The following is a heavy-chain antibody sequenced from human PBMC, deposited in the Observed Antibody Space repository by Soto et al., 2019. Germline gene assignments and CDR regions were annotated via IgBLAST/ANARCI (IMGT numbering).Heavy chain of an antibody. V-gene: IGHV4-39*01. J-gene: IGHJ4*02. Sequence: SQTLSLTCTVSGGSISSSSYYWGWIRQPPGKGLEWIGSIYYSGSTYYNPSLKSRVTISVDTSKNQFSLKLSSVTAADTAVYYCARHRVQGDYYDSSGYGYWGQGTLVTVSS. CDR1: GGSISSSSYY. CDR3: ARHRVQGDYYDSSGYGY. CDR2: IYYSGST. D-gene: IGHD3-22*01.